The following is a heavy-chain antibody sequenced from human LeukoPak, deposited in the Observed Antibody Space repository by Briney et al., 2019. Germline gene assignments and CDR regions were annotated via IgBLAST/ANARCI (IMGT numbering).Heavy chain of an antibody. J-gene: IGHJ3*02. CDR1: GRSISSSSYY. V-gene: IGHV4-39*01. D-gene: IGHD3-22*01. CDR2: IYYSGST. CDR3: ARPRRDLPIMIVVARKDAFVI. Sequence: PSETLSLTCTVSGRSISSSSYYWGWIRQPPGKGLERIGSIYYSGSTYYNPSLKSRVTISVDTSKNQFSLKLSSVTAADTAVYYCARPRRDLPIMIVVARKDAFVIWGQGTMVTVSS.